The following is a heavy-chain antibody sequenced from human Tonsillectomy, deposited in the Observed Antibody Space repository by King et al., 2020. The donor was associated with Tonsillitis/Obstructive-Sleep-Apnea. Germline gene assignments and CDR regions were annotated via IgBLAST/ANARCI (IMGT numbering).Heavy chain of an antibody. D-gene: IGHD2/OR15-2a*01. CDR1: GFTFSIYE. V-gene: IGHV3-48*03. CDR3: AREPENYYGVDV. Sequence: EVQLVQSGGGLVQPGGSLRLSCAASGFTFSIYEMNWVRQAPGKGLEWVSYISSSESTKYYADSVKGRFTISRDNAKNSLYLQLNSLRVEDTAVYYCAREPENYYGVDVWGQGTTVTVSS. J-gene: IGHJ6*02. CDR2: ISSSESTK.